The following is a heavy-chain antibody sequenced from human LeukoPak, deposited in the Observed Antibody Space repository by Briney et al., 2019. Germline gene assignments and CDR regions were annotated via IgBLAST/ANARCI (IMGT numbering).Heavy chain of an antibody. Sequence: SETLSLTCNVSGDSISSDYWSWIRQPPGKGLEWIGHIYYSGSTNYNPSLKSRVTMSVDTSKNQFSLKLSSVTAADTAVYYCARYDFNKFFDYWGQGTLVTVSS. D-gene: IGHD3-3*01. CDR1: GDSISSDY. CDR2: IYYSGST. CDR3: ARYDFNKFFDY. J-gene: IGHJ4*02. V-gene: IGHV4-59*01.